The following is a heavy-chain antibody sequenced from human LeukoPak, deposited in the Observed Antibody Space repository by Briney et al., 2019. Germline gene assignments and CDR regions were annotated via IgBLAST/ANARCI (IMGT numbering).Heavy chain of an antibody. V-gene: IGHV4-34*01. CDR1: GGSFSGYY. D-gene: IGHD5-18*01. Sequence: PSETLSLTCAVYGGSFSGYYWSWIRQPPGKGLEWIGEINHSGSTNYNPSLKSRVTISVDTSKNQFSLKLSSVTAADTAVYYCARGSPIQLWEDAFDIWGQGTMVTVSS. CDR2: INHSGST. J-gene: IGHJ3*02. CDR3: ARGSPIQLWEDAFDI.